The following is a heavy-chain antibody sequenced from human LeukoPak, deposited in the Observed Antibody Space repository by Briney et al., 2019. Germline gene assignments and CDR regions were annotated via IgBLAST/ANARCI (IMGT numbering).Heavy chain of an antibody. Sequence: ASVKVSCKASGYTFSSYDVNWVRQAAGQGLEWIGWMRPNNGNSGYAQKFQGRVTMTRDTSINTAYMELRSLTSEDTAVYYCARDHHDFWSAHDQDFFDYWGQGTLVTVSS. CDR2: MRPNNGNS. J-gene: IGHJ4*02. CDR1: GYTFSSYD. V-gene: IGHV1-8*01. CDR3: ARDHHDFWSAHDQDFFDY. D-gene: IGHD3-3*01.